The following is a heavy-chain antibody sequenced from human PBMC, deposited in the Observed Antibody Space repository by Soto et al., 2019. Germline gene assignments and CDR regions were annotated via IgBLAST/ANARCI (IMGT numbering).Heavy chain of an antibody. CDR1: GGSISSGGYY. CDR3: AREGSSSRYWFDP. Sequence: QVQLQESGPGLVKPSQTLSLTCTVSGGSISSGGYYWSWIRQHPGKGLEWIGYIYYSGSTYYNPSLKRRVTISVDTSKNQFSLKLSSVTAADTAVYYCAREGSSSRYWFDPWGQGTLVTVSS. D-gene: IGHD6-6*01. V-gene: IGHV4-31*03. J-gene: IGHJ5*02. CDR2: IYYSGST.